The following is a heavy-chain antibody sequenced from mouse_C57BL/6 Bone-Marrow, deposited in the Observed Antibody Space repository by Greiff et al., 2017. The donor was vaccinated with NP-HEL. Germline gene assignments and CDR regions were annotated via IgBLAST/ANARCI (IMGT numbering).Heavy chain of an antibody. Sequence: VQLQQSGAELVRPGTSVKVSCKASGYAFTNYLIEWVKQRPGQGLEWIGVINPGRGGTNYNEKFKGKATLTADKSSSTAYMQLSSLTSEVSAVYFCVRPYGNPFYYYAMDYWGQGTSVTVSS. CDR2: INPGRGGT. V-gene: IGHV1-54*01. D-gene: IGHD2-1*01. CDR1: GYAFTNYL. J-gene: IGHJ4*01. CDR3: VRPYGNPFYYYAMDY.